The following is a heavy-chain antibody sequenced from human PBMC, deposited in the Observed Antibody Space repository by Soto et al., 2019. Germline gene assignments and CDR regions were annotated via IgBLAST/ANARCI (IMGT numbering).Heavy chain of an antibody. Sequence: GGSLRPSCAASGFTVSSNYVSWVRQAPGKGLEWVSVIWSAGMTYYADSVRGRFSISRDNSKNTLYLQMSSLRADDTAVYYCAREAPMDVWGQGTTVTVSS. CDR3: AREAPMDV. CDR2: IWSAGMT. V-gene: IGHV3-53*01. CDR1: GFTVSSNY. J-gene: IGHJ6*02.